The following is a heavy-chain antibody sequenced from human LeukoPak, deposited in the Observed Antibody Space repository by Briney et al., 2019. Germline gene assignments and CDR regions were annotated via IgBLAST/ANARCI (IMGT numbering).Heavy chain of an antibody. D-gene: IGHD5-18*01. CDR3: ARQPGLWSAKFDY. CDR1: GGSISSYY. CDR2: IYYSGST. Sequence: PSETLSLTCTVSGGSISSYYWSWIRQPPGKGLECIGYIYYSGSTNYNPSLKSRVTISVDTSKTQFSLKLNSVTAADTAVYYCARQPGLWSAKFDYWGQGILVTVSS. V-gene: IGHV4-59*08. J-gene: IGHJ4*02.